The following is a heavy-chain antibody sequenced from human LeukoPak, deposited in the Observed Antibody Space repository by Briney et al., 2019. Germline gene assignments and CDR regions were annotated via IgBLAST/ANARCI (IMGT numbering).Heavy chain of an antibody. V-gene: IGHV3-30-3*01. CDR2: ISYDGSNK. CDR3: ARDGSGSYYVSYFDY. D-gene: IGHD1-26*01. J-gene: IGHJ4*02. Sequence: GRSLRFSCAASGFTFSSYAMHWVRQAPGKGLEWVAVISYDGSNKYYADSVKGRFTISRDNSKNTLYLQMNSLRAEDTAVYYCARDGSGSYYVSYFDYWGQGTLVTVSS. CDR1: GFTFSSYA.